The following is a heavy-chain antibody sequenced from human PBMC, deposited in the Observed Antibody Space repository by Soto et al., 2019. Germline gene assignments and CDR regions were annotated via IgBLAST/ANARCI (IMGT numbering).Heavy chain of an antibody. CDR2: IYYSGST. J-gene: IGHJ3*02. Sequence: SETLSLTCTVSGGSISSGGYYWSWIRQHPGKGLEWIGYIYYSGSTYYNPSLKSRVTISVDTSKNQFSLKLSSVTAAATAVYYCAREESGGAFDIWGQGTMVTVSS. V-gene: IGHV4-31*03. CDR1: GGSISSGGYY. D-gene: IGHD6-25*01. CDR3: AREESGGAFDI.